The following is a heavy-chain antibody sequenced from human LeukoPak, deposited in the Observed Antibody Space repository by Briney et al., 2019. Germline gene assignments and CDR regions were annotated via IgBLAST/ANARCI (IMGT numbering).Heavy chain of an antibody. V-gene: IGHV4-59*08. J-gene: IGHJ4*02. CDR1: GASISAYS. Sequence: SETLSLTCTVSGASISAYSWSWIRQPPGKGLEWIGCIHYSGNNHCNPSLESRVTLSVGTSKNQFSLKLSSVTAADTAVYYCARHGRESRYFDWLLYYIDHWGQGALVTVSS. CDR2: IHYSGNN. CDR3: ARHGRESRYFDWLLYYIDH. D-gene: IGHD3-9*01.